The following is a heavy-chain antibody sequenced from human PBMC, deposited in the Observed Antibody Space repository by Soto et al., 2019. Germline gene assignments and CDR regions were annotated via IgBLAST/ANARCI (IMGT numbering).Heavy chain of an antibody. J-gene: IGHJ6*02. CDR2: IYYSGST. V-gene: IGHV4-31*11. Sequence: SDTLSLTCAVCRGSVSSGGYSWSWIRQHPGKGLEWIGYIYYSGSTYYNPSLKSRVTISVDTSKNQFSLKLSSVTAADTAVYYCAASCVACGGFNYYGMDVWGQGTTVT. CDR3: AASCVACGGFNYYGMDV. CDR1: RGSVSSGGYS. D-gene: IGHD2-21*01.